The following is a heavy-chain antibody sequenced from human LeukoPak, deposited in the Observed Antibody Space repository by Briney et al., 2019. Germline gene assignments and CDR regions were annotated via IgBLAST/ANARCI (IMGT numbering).Heavy chain of an antibody. J-gene: IGHJ4*02. V-gene: IGHV3-21*01. CDR1: GFTFCSYS. Sequence: GGSLRLSCAASGFTFCSYSMNWVRQAPGKGLEWVSSISSSSSYIYYADSVKGRFTISRDNAKNSLYLQMNSLRAEDTAVDYWAMTVVGATSFDYWGQGTLVTVSS. D-gene: IGHD1-26*01. CDR3: AMTVVGATSFDY. CDR2: ISSSSSYI.